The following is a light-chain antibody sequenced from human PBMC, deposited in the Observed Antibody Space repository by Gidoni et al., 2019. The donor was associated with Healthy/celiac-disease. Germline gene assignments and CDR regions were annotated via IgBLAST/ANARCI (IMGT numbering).Light chain of an antibody. V-gene: IGKV3-15*01. CDR1: QSVSSN. Sequence: EIVMTQSPATLSVSPGERATLTCRASQSVSSNLAWYQQKPGQGPRLLIYGPSTRATGSPARFRGSGSGTEFNLTISSLQSEDFEVYYYQQYNNWRQRWTFGQGTKVEIK. CDR3: QQYNNWRQRWT. CDR2: GPS. J-gene: IGKJ1*01.